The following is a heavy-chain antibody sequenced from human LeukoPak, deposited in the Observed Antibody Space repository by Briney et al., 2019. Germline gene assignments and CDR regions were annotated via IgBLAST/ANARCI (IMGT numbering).Heavy chain of an antibody. D-gene: IGHD6-13*01. V-gene: IGHV3-48*04. J-gene: IGHJ4*02. Sequence: PGGSLRLSCTASGFTFSTYSMNWVRQAPGKGLEWVSYISGSSSTIYYADSVKGRFTISRDNAKNSLYLQMNSLRAEDTAVYYCARDASGYSWGQGTLVTVSS. CDR3: ARDASGYS. CDR1: GFTFSTYS. CDR2: ISGSSSTI.